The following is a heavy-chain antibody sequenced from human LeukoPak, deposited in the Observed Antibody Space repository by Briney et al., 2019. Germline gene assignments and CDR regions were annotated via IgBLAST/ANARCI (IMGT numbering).Heavy chain of an antibody. Sequence: GGSLRLSCAASGFTVSSNYMSWVRQAPGKGLEWLAYIRGGGGVTRYSDSVKDRFTISRDNSKNTLYLQMNSLRAEDTAIYYCAKCSASYYNDAFDIWGRGTMVTVSS. CDR3: AKCSASYYNDAFDI. J-gene: IGHJ3*02. D-gene: IGHD3-10*02. V-gene: IGHV3-53*01. CDR1: GFTVSSNY. CDR2: IRGGGGVT.